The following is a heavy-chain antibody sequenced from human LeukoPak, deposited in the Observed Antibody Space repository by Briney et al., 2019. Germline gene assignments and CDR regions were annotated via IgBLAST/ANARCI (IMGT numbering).Heavy chain of an antibody. CDR2: VYYTGST. V-gene: IGHV4-59*08. Sequence: PSETLSLTCTISGDSISSYYWSWIRLPPGKGLEWIGYVYYTGSTDYNPSLKSRVTISVDTSKNQFSLQLSSVTAADTAVYYCARLVSGRFDSWGQGTLVTVSS. CDR1: GDSISSYY. CDR3: ARLVSGRFDS. J-gene: IGHJ4*02. D-gene: IGHD2-21*02.